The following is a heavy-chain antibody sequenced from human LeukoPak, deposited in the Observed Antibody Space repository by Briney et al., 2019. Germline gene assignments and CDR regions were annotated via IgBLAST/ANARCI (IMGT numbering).Heavy chain of an antibody. Sequence: ASVKVSCKASGYTLTSYGISWVRQAPGQGLEWMGWISAYNGNTNYAQKLQGRVTMTTDTSTSTAYMELRSLRSEDTAVYYCERERVGAAVIWDYYYYGMDVWGQGTTVTVSS. CDR1: GYTLTSYG. D-gene: IGHD1-26*01. CDR3: ERERVGAAVIWDYYYYGMDV. V-gene: IGHV1-18*01. J-gene: IGHJ6*02. CDR2: ISAYNGNT.